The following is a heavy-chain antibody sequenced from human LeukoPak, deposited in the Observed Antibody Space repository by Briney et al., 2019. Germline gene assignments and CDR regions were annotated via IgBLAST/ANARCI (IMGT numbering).Heavy chain of an antibody. CDR2: ISYDGSNK. J-gene: IGHJ4*02. CDR3: AKHSSGWYYFDY. D-gene: IGHD6-19*01. CDR1: GFTFRSYG. Sequence: GGSLRLSCAASGFTFRSYGMHWVRQAPGKGLEWVAVISYDGSNKYYADSVKGRFTISRDNSKNTLYLQMNSLRAEDTAVYYCAKHSSGWYYFDYWGQGTLVTVSS. V-gene: IGHV3-30*18.